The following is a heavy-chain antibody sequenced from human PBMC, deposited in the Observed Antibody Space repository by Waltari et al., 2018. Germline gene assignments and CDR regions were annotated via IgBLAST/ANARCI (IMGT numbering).Heavy chain of an antibody. J-gene: IGHJ6*02. CDR3: ALGVVVAATHYYYYGMDV. CDR1: GYTFTGYY. Sequence: QVQLVQSGAEVKKPGASVKVSCKASGYTFTGYYMHWVRQAPGKGLEWMGRINPNSGGTNYAQKFQGRVTMTRDTSISTAYMELSRLRSYDTAVYYCALGVVVAATHYYYYGMDVWGQGTTVTVSS. D-gene: IGHD2-15*01. CDR2: INPNSGGT. V-gene: IGHV1-2*06.